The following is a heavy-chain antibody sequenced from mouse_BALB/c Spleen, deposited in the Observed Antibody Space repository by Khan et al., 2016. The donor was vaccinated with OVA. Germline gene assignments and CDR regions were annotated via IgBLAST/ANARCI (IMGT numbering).Heavy chain of an antibody. CDR2: IDPENGNT. Sequence: VQLQQSGAELVRPGALVKLSCKASGFNIKDYYMHWVKQRPEQGLEWIGWIDPENGNTIYDPKFQGKASITADTSSNTAYLQLSSLASEDTAVYYCARSGYFAWFAYWGQGTLVTVSA. CDR1: GFNIKDYY. V-gene: IGHV14-1*02. J-gene: IGHJ3*01. CDR3: ARSGYFAWFAY.